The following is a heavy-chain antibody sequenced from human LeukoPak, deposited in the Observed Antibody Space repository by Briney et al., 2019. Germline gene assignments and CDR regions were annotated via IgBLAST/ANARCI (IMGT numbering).Heavy chain of an antibody. Sequence: PGGSLRLSCAASGFTFSSYAMSWVRQAPGKGLEWVSAISGSGGSTYYADSVKGRFTISRDNSKNTLYLQMNSLRAEDTAVYYCARDDGRDGFFDYWGQGTLVTVSS. CDR1: GFTFSSYA. CDR2: ISGSGGST. D-gene: IGHD5-24*01. CDR3: ARDDGRDGFFDY. J-gene: IGHJ4*02. V-gene: IGHV3-23*01.